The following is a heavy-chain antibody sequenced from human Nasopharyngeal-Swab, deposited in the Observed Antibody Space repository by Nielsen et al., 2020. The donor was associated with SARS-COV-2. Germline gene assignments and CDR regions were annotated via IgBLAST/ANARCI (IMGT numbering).Heavy chain of an antibody. CDR2: IRSKGNSYAT. CDR3: ARSYDSSGYYEY. V-gene: IGHV3-73*01. J-gene: IGHJ4*02. Sequence: GESLKISCAASGFTVSSNYMSWVRQASGKGLEWVGRIRSKGNSYATEYAASVEGRFTISRDDSKNSLYLQMNSLKTEDTAVYYCARSYDSSGYYEYWGQGTLVTVSS. CDR1: GFTVSSNY. D-gene: IGHD3-22*01.